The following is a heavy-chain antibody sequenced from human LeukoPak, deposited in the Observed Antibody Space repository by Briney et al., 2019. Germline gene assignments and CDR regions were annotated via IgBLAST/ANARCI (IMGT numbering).Heavy chain of an antibody. D-gene: IGHD6-6*01. CDR3: ARHHYITSSSYFDS. J-gene: IGHJ4*02. Sequence: PSETLSLTCAVYGGSFSGYYWSWIRQPPGKGLEWIGEINHSGSTNYNPSLKSRVTISVDTSRNQFSLRLSSVTAADTAVYYCARHHYITSSSYFDSWGQGTLVTVSS. CDR2: INHSGST. CDR1: GGSFSGYY. V-gene: IGHV4-34*01.